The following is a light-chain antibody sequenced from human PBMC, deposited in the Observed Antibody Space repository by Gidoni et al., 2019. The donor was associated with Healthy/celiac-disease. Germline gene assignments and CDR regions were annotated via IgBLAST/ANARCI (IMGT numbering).Light chain of an antibody. CDR2: WTS. CDR3: QQYYSTPFT. CDR1: QSVLYSSNNKNY. V-gene: IGKV4-1*01. Sequence: DIVNTQSPDSLAVSLGERATINCKSSQSVLYSSNNKNYLAWYQQKPGQPPKLLIYWTSTRESGVPDRFSGSGSGTDFTLTISSLQAEDVAVYYCQQYYSTPFTFGPGTKVDIK. J-gene: IGKJ3*01.